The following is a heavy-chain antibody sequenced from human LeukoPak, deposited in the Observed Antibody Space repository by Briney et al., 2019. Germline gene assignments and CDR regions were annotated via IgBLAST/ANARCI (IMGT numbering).Heavy chain of an antibody. Sequence: GGSLRLSCAASGFTFDDYAMHWVRQALGKGLEWVSLISGDGGSTYYADSVKGRFTISRDNSKNSLYLQMNSLRTEDTALYYCAKVAVHYYDSSGINEGGGYWGRGTLVTVSS. J-gene: IGHJ4*02. V-gene: IGHV3-43*02. CDR1: GFTFDDYA. CDR3: AKVAVHYYDSSGINEGGGY. D-gene: IGHD3-22*01. CDR2: ISGDGGST.